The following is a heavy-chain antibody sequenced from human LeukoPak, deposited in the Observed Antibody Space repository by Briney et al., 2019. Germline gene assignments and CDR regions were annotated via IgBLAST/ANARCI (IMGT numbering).Heavy chain of an antibody. D-gene: IGHD3-22*01. J-gene: IGHJ4*02. CDR3: ASMQDYDSSGYHGIDY. CDR2: INHSGST. CDR1: GGSFSGYY. V-gene: IGHV4-34*01. Sequence: SETLSLTCAVYGGSFSGYYWSWIRQPPGKGLEWIGEINHSGSTNYNPSLKRRVTISVDTSKNQFSLKLSSVTAADTAVYYCASMQDYDSSGYHGIDYWGQGTLVTVSS.